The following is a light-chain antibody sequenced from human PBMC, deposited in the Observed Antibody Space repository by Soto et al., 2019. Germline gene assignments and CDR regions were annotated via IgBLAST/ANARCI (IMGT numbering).Light chain of an antibody. J-gene: IGLJ2*01. Sequence: QSVLTQPASVSGSPGQAITISCTGTSSDVGGYNYVSWYQQHPGKAPKLMIYDVSNRPSGVSNRFSGSKSGNTASLTISGLQAEDGADYYCSSYTSSSVVFGGGTPLTVL. CDR1: SSDVGGYNY. CDR2: DVS. CDR3: SSYTSSSVV. V-gene: IGLV2-14*01.